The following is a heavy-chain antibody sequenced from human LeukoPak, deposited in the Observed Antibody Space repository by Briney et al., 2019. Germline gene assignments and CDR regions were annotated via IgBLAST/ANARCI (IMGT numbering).Heavy chain of an antibody. CDR2: IYYSGST. CDR3: ARDHGGGAFDY. V-gene: IGHV4-30-4*01. CDR1: GGSISSGDYY. Sequence: PSQTLSLTCTVSGGSISSGDYYWSWIRQPPGKGLEWIGYIYYSGSTYYNPSLKSRVTISVDTSKNQFSLKLSSVTAADTAAYYCARDHGGGAFDYWGQGTLVTVSS. J-gene: IGHJ4*02.